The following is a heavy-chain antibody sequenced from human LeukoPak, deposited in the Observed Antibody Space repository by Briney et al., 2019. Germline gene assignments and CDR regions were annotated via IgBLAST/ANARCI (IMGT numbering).Heavy chain of an antibody. CDR1: GGSISSSSYY. CDR3: ARDRDYYDSSGYYFDY. CDR2: IYYSGST. D-gene: IGHD3-22*01. J-gene: IGHJ4*02. V-gene: IGHV4-39*07. Sequence: SETLSLTCTVSGGSISSSSYYWGWIRQPPGKGLEWIGSIYYSGSTYYNPSLKSRVTISVDTSKNQFSLKLSSVTAADTAVYYCARDRDYYDSSGYYFDYWGQGTLVTVSS.